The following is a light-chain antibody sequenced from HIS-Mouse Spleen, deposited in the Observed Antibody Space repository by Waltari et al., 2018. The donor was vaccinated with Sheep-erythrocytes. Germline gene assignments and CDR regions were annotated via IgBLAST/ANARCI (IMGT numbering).Light chain of an antibody. CDR2: AAS. Sequence: DIQMTQSPSSVSASVGDRVTITCRASQGISSWLAWYQQKPGKAPKLLIYAASSLQSGVPSRFSGSGSGTDFTLKISRVEAEDVGVYYCMQALQTMYTFGQGTKLEIK. CDR3: MQALQTMYT. CDR1: QGISSW. J-gene: IGKJ2*01. V-gene: IGKV1-12*01.